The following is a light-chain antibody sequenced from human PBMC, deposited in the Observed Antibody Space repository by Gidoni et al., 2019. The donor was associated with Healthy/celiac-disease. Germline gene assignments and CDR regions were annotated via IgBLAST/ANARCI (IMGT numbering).Light chain of an antibody. CDR3: QQYNNWPRGLT. V-gene: IGKV3-15*01. J-gene: IGKJ4*01. CDR2: GAS. CDR1: QSVSSN. Sequence: EIVMTQSPATLSVSPGERATLSCRASQSVSSNLAGYQQKPGPAPRLLIYGASTRATGIPSRFRGSVSGTEFTLTISSLQSEDFAVYYCQQYNNWPRGLTFGGGTKVEIK.